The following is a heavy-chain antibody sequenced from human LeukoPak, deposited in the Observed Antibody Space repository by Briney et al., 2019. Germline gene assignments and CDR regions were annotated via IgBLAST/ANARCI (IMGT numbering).Heavy chain of an antibody. V-gene: IGHV4-31*01. D-gene: IGHD3-10*01. CDR1: GGSISSGGYY. Sequence: PSQTLSLTCTVSGGSISSGGYYWSWIRQHPRKGLEWIGYIYYSGSTYYNPSLKSLVSISVDMSKSQFSLKLSSVTAADTAVYYCARSSGPGLDYWGQGILVTVSS. CDR2: IYYSGST. J-gene: IGHJ4*02. CDR3: ARSSGPGLDY.